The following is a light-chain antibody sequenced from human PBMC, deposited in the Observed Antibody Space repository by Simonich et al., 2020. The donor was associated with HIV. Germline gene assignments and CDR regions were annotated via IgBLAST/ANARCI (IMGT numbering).Light chain of an antibody. Sequence: AIRMTQSPSSLSASTGDRVTITCRASQGISNYLVWYQQKPGKAPKLLIYATSTLQSGVPSRFSGSGSGTEFTLTISSLQPEDFATYYCQQLNSYPITFGQGTRLEIK. CDR1: QGISNY. CDR2: ATS. CDR3: QQLNSYPIT. V-gene: IGKV1-8*01. J-gene: IGKJ5*01.